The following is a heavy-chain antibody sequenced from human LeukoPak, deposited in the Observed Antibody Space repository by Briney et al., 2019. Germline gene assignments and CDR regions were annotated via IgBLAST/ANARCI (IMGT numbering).Heavy chain of an antibody. Sequence: SETLSLTCAVYGGSFSGYYWSWIRQPPGKGLEWIGEINHSGSTNYNPSLKSRVTISVDTSKNQLSLKLSSVTAADTAVYYCARDNWSGIAFYFDFWGQGILVTVSS. V-gene: IGHV4-34*01. CDR3: ARDNWSGIAFYFDF. J-gene: IGHJ4*02. CDR1: GGSFSGYY. CDR2: INHSGST. D-gene: IGHD6-13*01.